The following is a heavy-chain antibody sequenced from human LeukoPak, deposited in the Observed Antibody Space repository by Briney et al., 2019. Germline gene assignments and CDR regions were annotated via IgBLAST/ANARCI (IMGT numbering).Heavy chain of an antibody. D-gene: IGHD3-3*01. CDR3: ACPYNFWSGYLDYYCMDV. CDR1: GFTFSSYA. V-gene: IGHV3-23*01. Sequence: GASLRLSCAASGFTFSSYAMSWVRQAPGKGLEWVSAISGSGGSTYYADSVKGRFTISRDNSKNTLYLQMNSLRAEDTAVYYCACPYNFWSGYLDYYCMDVWGQGTTVTVSS. J-gene: IGHJ6*02. CDR2: ISGSGGST.